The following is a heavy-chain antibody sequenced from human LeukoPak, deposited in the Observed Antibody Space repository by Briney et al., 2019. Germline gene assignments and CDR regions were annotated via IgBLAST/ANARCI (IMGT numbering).Heavy chain of an antibody. J-gene: IGHJ5*02. CDR1: GFTFSNAW. D-gene: IGHD3-22*01. CDR3: ATDFYDST. CDR2: IRSNSDGGTI. Sequence: PGGSLRLSCATSGFTFSNAWMNWVRQAPGKGLEWVGRIRSNSDGGTIDYAAPVKGRFTLSRDDSKTTLYLQMNSLQAEDTAVYYCATDFYDSTWGQGTLVTVSS. V-gene: IGHV3-15*07.